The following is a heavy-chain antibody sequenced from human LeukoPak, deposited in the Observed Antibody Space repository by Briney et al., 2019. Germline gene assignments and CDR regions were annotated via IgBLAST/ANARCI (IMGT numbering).Heavy chain of an antibody. D-gene: IGHD6-19*01. CDR3: ARDRSAVTGNAIWSRYFDL. J-gene: IGHJ2*01. CDR2: IWYDGSNE. CDR1: GFTLSSSW. Sequence: PGGSLRLSCAASGFTLSSSWMHWVRQAPGKGLEWVAVIWYDGSNEYYADSVKGRFTISRDNSKNTLYLQMNSLRVEDTAVYYCARDRSAVTGNAIWSRYFDLWGRGTLVTVSS. V-gene: IGHV3-33*08.